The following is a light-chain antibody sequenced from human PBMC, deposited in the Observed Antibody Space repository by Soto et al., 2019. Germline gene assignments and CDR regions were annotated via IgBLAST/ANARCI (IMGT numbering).Light chain of an antibody. CDR1: QTISSW. V-gene: IGKV1-5*01. CDR3: QQLKNFHPFT. CDR2: GAV. Sequence: DIQMTQSPSTLSGSVGDRVTITCRASQTISSWLAWYQQKPGKAPKLLIYGAVTLQSGVPSRFSGSGSGTDFTLTLSSLQPDALASYYCQQLKNFHPFTFGPGTKVDLK. J-gene: IGKJ3*01.